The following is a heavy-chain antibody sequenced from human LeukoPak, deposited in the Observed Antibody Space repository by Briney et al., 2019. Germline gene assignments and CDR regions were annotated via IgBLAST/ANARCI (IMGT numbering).Heavy chain of an antibody. CDR1: GFTFSSYA. V-gene: IGHV3-30-3*01. CDR2: ISYDGSNK. Sequence: GGSLRLSCAASGFTFSSYAMHWVRQAPGKGLEWVAVISYDGSNKYYADSVKGRFTISRDNSKNTLYLQMNSLRAEDTAVYYCARVFWSATVEGYWGQGTLVTVSS. D-gene: IGHD3-3*01. CDR3: ARVFWSATVEGY. J-gene: IGHJ4*02.